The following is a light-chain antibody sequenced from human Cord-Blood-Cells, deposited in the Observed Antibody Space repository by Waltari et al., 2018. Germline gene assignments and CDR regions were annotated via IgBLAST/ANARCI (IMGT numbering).Light chain of an antibody. V-gene: IGKV4-1*01. CDR2: WAS. Sequence: DIVMTQSPDSLAVSLGERATINCKSSQSVLYSSNNKNYFAWYQQKPGQPPKLLIYWASTRDSGVPDRFSGGVSGTDFTLTISSLQAEDGAVYYCQQYYSTPLTFGPGTKVDIK. J-gene: IGKJ3*01. CDR3: QQYYSTPLT. CDR1: QSVLYSSNNKNY.